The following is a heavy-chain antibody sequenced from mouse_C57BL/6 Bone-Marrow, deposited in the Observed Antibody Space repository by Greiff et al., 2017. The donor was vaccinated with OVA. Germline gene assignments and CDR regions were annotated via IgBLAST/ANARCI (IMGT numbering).Heavy chain of an antibody. V-gene: IGHV1-80*01. CDR2: IYPGDGDT. D-gene: IGHD1-1*01. J-gene: IGHJ1*03. Sequence: VQLQQSGAELVKPGASLKISCKASGYAFSSYWMNWVKQRPGKGLEWIGQIYPGDGDTNYNGKFKGKATLTADKSSSTAYMQLSSLTSEDSAVDFCARGGATVVARGWYFDVWGTGTTVTVSS. CDR1: GYAFSSYW. CDR3: ARGGATVVARGWYFDV.